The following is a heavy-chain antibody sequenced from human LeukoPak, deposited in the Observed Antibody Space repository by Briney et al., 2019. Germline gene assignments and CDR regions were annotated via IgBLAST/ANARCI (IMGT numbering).Heavy chain of an antibody. CDR2: IYTSGST. J-gene: IGHJ4*02. CDR3: ARHYYGSSGYYPTPDYYFDY. V-gene: IGHV4-4*09. CDR1: GGSISSYY. Sequence: SETLSLTCTVSGGSISSYYWSWIRQPPGKGLEWIGYIYTSGSTNYNPSLKSRVTISVDTSKNQFSLKLSSVTAADTAVYYCARHYYGSSGYYPTPDYYFDYWGQGTLVTVSS. D-gene: IGHD3-22*01.